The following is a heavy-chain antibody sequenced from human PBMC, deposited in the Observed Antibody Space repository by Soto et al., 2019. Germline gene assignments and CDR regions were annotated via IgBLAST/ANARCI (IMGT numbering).Heavy chain of an antibody. CDR1: GDSISSSY. Sequence: TADTLSLTCTVSGDSISSSYWSWVRQPPGRGLEWIGYISSSGTTNYKSSLKSRVTISEDTSKNQFSLKLNSVTAADTAVYYCARLRGVVYYYDSSGYLDYWGQGALVTVSS. CDR2: ISSSGTT. D-gene: IGHD3-22*01. J-gene: IGHJ4*02. V-gene: IGHV4-59*08. CDR3: ARLRGVVYYYDSSGYLDY.